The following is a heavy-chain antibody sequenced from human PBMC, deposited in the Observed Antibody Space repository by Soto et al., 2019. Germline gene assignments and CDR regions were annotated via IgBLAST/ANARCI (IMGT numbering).Heavy chain of an antibody. J-gene: IGHJ6*02. Sequence: VASVKVSCKTSGYTFSNYGINWVRQAPGQGLEWMGWISGYNGNTNYAQTVQGRVTMTTDTSTGTVYMELRSLKSDDTAIYYCSRFIMVGGWFDPNYYHGMDVWGQGTTVTV. CDR2: ISGYNGNT. CDR3: SRFIMVGGWFDPNYYHGMDV. V-gene: IGHV1-18*01. CDR1: GYTFSNYG. D-gene: IGHD6-19*01.